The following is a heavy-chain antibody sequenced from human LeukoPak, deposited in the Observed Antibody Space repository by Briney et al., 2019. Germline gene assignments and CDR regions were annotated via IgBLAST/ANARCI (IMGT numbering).Heavy chain of an antibody. Sequence: ASVKVSCKASGYTFTSFDINWVRQATGQGLEWMGIINPSGGSTSYAQKFQGRVTMTRDTSTSTVYMELSSLRSEDTAVYYCARVGAEQQLGPDFDYWGQGTLVTVSS. CDR1: GYTFTSFD. CDR3: ARVGAEQQLGPDFDY. CDR2: INPSGGST. J-gene: IGHJ4*02. D-gene: IGHD6-13*01. V-gene: IGHV1-46*01.